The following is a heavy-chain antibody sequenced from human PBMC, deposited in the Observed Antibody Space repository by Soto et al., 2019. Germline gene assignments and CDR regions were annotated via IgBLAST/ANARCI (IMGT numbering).Heavy chain of an antibody. J-gene: IGHJ4*02. CDR2: ISSSGSTI. D-gene: IGHD1-26*01. CDR1: GFTFSSYE. CDR3: ARSRQGSSPFDY. V-gene: IGHV3-48*03. Sequence: PGGSLRLSCAASGFTFSSYEMNWVRQAPGKGLEWVSYISSSGSTIYYADSVKGRFTISRDNAKNSLYLQMNSLRAEDTAVYYCARSRQGSSPFDYWGQGTLVTV.